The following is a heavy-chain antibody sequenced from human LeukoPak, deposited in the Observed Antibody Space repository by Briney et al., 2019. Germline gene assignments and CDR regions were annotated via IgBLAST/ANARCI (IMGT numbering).Heavy chain of an antibody. Sequence: SETLSLTCTVSGDSISGSTYYWGWIRQPPGKGLEWFGSFYYSESPNYNPSLKSRVTISVDTSKNQFSLRLSSVTAADTAVYYCARRRGAVGGSPFNWGQGTLVTVSS. CDR2: FYYSESP. D-gene: IGHD1-26*01. V-gene: IGHV4-39*01. CDR1: GDSISGSTYY. J-gene: IGHJ4*02. CDR3: ARRRGAVGGSPFN.